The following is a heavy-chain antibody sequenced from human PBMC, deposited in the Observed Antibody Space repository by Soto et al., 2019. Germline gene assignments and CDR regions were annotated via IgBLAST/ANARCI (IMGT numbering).Heavy chain of an antibody. Sequence: GASVKVSCKASGYTFTSYGISWVRQAPGQGLEWMAWINPYNGNTKYAEKFLGRVTVTTDTSTATAYMEVRSLTSDDTAVFYCARVGVGLAAPRVWPYWGQGTPVTVS. CDR1: GYTFTSYG. CDR2: INPYNGNT. V-gene: IGHV1-18*01. D-gene: IGHD6-13*01. J-gene: IGHJ4*02. CDR3: ARVGVGLAAPRVWPY.